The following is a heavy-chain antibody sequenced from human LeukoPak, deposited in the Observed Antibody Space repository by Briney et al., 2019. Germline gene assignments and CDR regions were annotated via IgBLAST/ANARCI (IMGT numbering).Heavy chain of an antibody. CDR3: AKQQAGYYDSNGYPFDY. V-gene: IGHV3-23*01. Sequence: LAGGSLRLSCAASGFTFSSYAMNWVRQTPGKGLEWVSAISGSGGSTYYADFVKGRFTISRDNSKNTLYLQVSSLRAEDTAVYYCAKQQAGYYDSNGYPFDYWGQGTLVTVSS. D-gene: IGHD3-22*01. CDR1: GFTFSSYA. J-gene: IGHJ4*02. CDR2: ISGSGGST.